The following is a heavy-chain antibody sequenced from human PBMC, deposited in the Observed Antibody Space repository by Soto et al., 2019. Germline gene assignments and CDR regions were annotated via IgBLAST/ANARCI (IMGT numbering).Heavy chain of an antibody. D-gene: IGHD6-13*01. CDR3: ARAAHYSSPFRWFDP. V-gene: IGHV4-31*03. CDR2: IYYSGST. Sequence: SETLSLTCTVSVGSISSGGYYWSWIRQHPGKGLEWIGYIYYSGSTYYNPSLKSRVTISVDTSKNQFSLKLSSVTAADTAVYYCARAAHYSSPFRWFDPWGQGTLVTVSS. CDR1: VGSISSGGYY. J-gene: IGHJ5*02.